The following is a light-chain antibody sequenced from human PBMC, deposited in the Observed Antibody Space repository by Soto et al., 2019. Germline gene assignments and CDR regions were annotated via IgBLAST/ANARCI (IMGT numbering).Light chain of an antibody. CDR3: ASLERGHNPHVL. CDR2: EVT. V-gene: IGLV2-8*01. J-gene: IGLJ2*01. CDR1: SSDVAGSDY. Sequence: QSVLTQPPSASGSPGQSVTISCTGTSSDVAGSDYVSWYQQHPGKAPKLIIYEVTKRPAGVPDRFSGSKSGNTASLTVGGLQADDESYYYCASLERGHNPHVLFGGGTKLTVL.